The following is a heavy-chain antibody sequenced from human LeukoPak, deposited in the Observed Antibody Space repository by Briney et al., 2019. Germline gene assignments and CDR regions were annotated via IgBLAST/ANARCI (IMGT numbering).Heavy chain of an antibody. V-gene: IGHV1-8*03. Sequence: ASVKVSCKTSGYTFTDYDIHWVRQAPWQGREWMGWINPNSANTNYAQKLQGRVTLTRDTSLSIAYMELSSLTSEDAAVYFCARGDFGETNTAFDIWGQGTLVAVSS. CDR1: GYTFTDYD. CDR3: ARGDFGETNTAFDI. J-gene: IGHJ3*02. CDR2: INPNSANT. D-gene: IGHD4-17*01.